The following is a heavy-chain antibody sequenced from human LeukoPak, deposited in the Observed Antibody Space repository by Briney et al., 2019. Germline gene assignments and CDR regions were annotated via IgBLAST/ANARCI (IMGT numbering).Heavy chain of an antibody. CDR3: AREQAVGDRHQKLFDY. CDR2: INPNSGGT. Sequence: ASVKVSCKASGYTFTGYYMHWVRQAPGQGLEWMGWINPNSGGTNHAQKFKGRVTMTRDTSISTASMELTRLASDDSAVYYCAREQAVGDRHQKLFDYWGQGTLVTVSS. J-gene: IGHJ4*02. D-gene: IGHD3-10*01. CDR1: GYTFTGYY. V-gene: IGHV1-2*02.